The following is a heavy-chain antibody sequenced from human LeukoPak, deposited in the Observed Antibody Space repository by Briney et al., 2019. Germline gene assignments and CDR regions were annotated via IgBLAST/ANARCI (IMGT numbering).Heavy chain of an antibody. CDR3: ARVSLLFYYYGMDV. D-gene: IGHD2-15*01. CDR2: INHSGST. CDR1: GGSLSGYY. J-gene: IGHJ6*04. V-gene: IGHV4-34*01. Sequence: SETLSLTCAVYGGSLSGYYWSWIRQPPGKGLEWSGEINHSGSTNYNPSLKSRVTISVDTSKNQFSLKLSSVTAADTAVYYCARVSLLFYYYGMDVWGKGTTVTVSS.